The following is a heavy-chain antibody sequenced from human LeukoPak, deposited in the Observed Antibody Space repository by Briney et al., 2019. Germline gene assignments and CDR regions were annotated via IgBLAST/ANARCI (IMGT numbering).Heavy chain of an antibody. Sequence: PSETLSLTCTVSGYSISSGYYWGWIRQPPGKGLEWIGSIYHSGSTYYNPSLKSRVTISVDTSKNQFSLKLSSVTAADTAVYYCAAALEWELVYWGQGTLVTVSP. CDR3: AAALEWELVY. J-gene: IGHJ4*02. CDR1: GYSISSGYY. D-gene: IGHD1-26*01. CDR2: IYHSGST. V-gene: IGHV4-38-2*02.